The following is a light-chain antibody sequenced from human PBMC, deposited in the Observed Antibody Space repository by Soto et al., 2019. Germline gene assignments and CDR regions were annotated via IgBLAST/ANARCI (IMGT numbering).Light chain of an antibody. J-gene: IGLJ1*01. CDR3: NSYTSACTYV. CDR1: SSDIGIYNF. CDR2: NVY. Sequence: QSALTQPASVSGSPGQSITIFCTGTSSDIGIYNFVSWYQQHPGKAPKLMIYNVYSRPSGVSSRFSGSKSGNTASLTISWLQAEDEADYYCNSYTSACTYVFGTGPQLTVL. V-gene: IGLV2-14*03.